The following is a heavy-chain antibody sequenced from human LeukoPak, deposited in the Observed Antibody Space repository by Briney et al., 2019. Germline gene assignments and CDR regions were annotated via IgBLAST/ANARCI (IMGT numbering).Heavy chain of an antibody. V-gene: IGHV3-23*01. CDR1: GFTFSSYA. CDR3: AKEGQYYDFWSGYSPDY. Sequence: PGGSLRLSCAASGFTFSSYAMSWVRRAPGKGLEWVSAISGSGGSTYYADSVKGRFTISRDNSKNTLYLQMNSLRAEDTAVYYCAKEGQYYDFWSGYSPDYWGQGTLVTVSS. D-gene: IGHD3-3*01. J-gene: IGHJ4*02. CDR2: ISGSGGST.